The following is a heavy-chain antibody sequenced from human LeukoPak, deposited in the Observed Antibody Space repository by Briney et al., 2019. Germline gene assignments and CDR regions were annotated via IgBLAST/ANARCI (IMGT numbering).Heavy chain of an antibody. CDR1: GGSISSYY. Sequence: SETLSLTCTVSGGSISSYYWSWPRQPPGKGLVGIGYIYYSGSTNYNPSLKSRVTISVDTSKNQFSLKLSSVTAADTAVYYCASLPAAGGTRDYWGQGTLVTVSS. D-gene: IGHD3-16*01. V-gene: IGHV4-59*01. J-gene: IGHJ4*02. CDR2: IYYSGST. CDR3: ASLPAAGGTRDY.